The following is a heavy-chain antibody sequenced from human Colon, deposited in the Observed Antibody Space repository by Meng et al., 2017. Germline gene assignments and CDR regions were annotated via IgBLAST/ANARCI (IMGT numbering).Heavy chain of an antibody. J-gene: IGHJ6*03. V-gene: IGHV3-74*01. CDR2: INSDGSST. CDR3: ARARSGSYYGDV. D-gene: IGHD1-26*01. Sequence: GESLKISCAASGFTFSSYWMHWVRQAPGKGLVWVSRINSDGSSTTYADSVKGRFTISRDNAKNTLYLQMNSLRAEDTAVYYCARARSGSYYGDVWGQGTTVTVSS. CDR1: GFTFSSYW.